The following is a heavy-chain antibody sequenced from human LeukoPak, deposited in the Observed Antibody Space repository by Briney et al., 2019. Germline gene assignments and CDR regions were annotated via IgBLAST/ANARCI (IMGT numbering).Heavy chain of an antibody. Sequence: ASVKVSCKASGYTFTSYGISWVRQAPGQGLEWMGWISAYNGNTNYAQKLQGRVTMTTDTSTSTAYMELRSLRSDDTAVYYCATSYSNEYYYYGMDVWGQGTTVTVSS. CDR1: GYTFTSYG. D-gene: IGHD4-11*01. J-gene: IGHJ6*02. CDR3: ATSYSNEYYYYGMDV. V-gene: IGHV1-18*01. CDR2: ISAYNGNT.